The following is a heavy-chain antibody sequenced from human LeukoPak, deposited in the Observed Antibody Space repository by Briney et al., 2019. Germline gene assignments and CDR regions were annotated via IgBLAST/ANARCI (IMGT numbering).Heavy chain of an antibody. CDR2: IYYSGST. V-gene: IGHV4-59*01. Sequence: PSETLSLTCIVSGGSISSYYWSWIRQPPGKGLEWIGYIYYSGSTNYNPSLKSRVTISVDTSKNQFSLKLSSVTAADTDVYYCASTHYDSSGFDYWGQGTLVTVSS. J-gene: IGHJ4*02. D-gene: IGHD3-22*01. CDR3: ASTHYDSSGFDY. CDR1: GGSISSYY.